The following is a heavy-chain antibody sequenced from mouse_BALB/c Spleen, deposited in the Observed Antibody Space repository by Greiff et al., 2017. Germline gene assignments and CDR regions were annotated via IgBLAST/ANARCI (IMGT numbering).Heavy chain of an antibody. V-gene: IGHV1-9*01. J-gene: IGHJ1*01. CDR3: ARSYYGNYVYFDV. CDR1: GYTFSSYW. D-gene: IGHD2-10*01. CDR2: ILPGSGST. Sequence: VQLQQSGAELMKPGASVKISCKATGYTFSSYWIEWVKQRPGHGLEWIGEILPGSGSTNYNEKFKGKATFTADTSSNTAYMQLSSLTSEDSAVYYCARSYYGNYVYFDVWGAGTTVTVSS.